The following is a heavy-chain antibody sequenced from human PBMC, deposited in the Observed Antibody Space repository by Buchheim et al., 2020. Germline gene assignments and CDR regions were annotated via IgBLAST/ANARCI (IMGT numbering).Heavy chain of an antibody. Sequence: QLQLQESGPGLVKPSETLSLTCTVSGDSISSTIYYWGWIRQPPGKGLEWVATIYYTGNTYYNPSLKSRVAISVDTSKNQFSLKLSSVTAADTAMYYCARLHTTVVAATGTRPRYYYGMDVWGQGTT. CDR2: IYYTGNT. CDR1: GDSISSTIYY. V-gene: IGHV4-39*01. J-gene: IGHJ6*02. D-gene: IGHD2-15*01. CDR3: ARLHTTVVAATGTRPRYYYGMDV.